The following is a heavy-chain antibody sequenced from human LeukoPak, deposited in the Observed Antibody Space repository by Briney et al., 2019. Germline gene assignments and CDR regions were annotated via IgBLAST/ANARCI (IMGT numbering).Heavy chain of an antibody. Sequence: SGGFLRLSCAASGFTFDDYGMSWVRQAPGKGLELVSGINWNGGSTSYADSVKGRFTISRDNAKDSLYLQMNSLRAEDTALYYCAKGGKAADSHYMDVWGKGTTVTVSS. D-gene: IGHD6-13*01. CDR2: INWNGGST. J-gene: IGHJ6*03. CDR1: GFTFDDYG. V-gene: IGHV3-20*04. CDR3: AKGGKAADSHYMDV.